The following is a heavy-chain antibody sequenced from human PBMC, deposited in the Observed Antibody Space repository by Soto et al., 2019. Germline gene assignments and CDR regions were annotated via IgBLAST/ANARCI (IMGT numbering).Heavy chain of an antibody. CDR1: GFTFSGYY. D-gene: IGHD2-2*01. J-gene: IGHJ4*02. CDR2: ISSSGDRT. V-gene: IGHV3-11*05. CDR3: VSETSYHFDN. Sequence: VQLVESGGGLVKPGGSLRLSCAASGFTFSGYYMSWIRQAPGKGLECISYISSSGDRTKYADSVKGRFTISRDNAKKSLYLQMNSLRAEDTAVDYCVSETSYHFDNWGQGTLVTVSS.